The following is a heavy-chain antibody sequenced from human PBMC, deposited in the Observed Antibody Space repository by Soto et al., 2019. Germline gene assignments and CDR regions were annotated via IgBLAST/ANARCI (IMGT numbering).Heavy chain of an antibody. J-gene: IGHJ6*02. CDR2: ISWNSGKL. CDR3: AKGVRKDWNETDV. Sequence: EVQLVESGGGLVQPGRSLKLSCAGFGFTFDDYTMHWVRQAPRKGLEWVSGISWNSGKLGYADSVKGRFTISRDNARNTLYLQMNSLRAEDTALYYCAKGVRKDWNETDVWGQGTTVTVSS. V-gene: IGHV3-9*01. CDR1: GFTFDDYT. D-gene: IGHD1-1*01.